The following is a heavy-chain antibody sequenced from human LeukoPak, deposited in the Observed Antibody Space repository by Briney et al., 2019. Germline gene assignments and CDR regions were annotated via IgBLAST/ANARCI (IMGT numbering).Heavy chain of an antibody. CDR1: GCTFSSYA. CDR2: ISYDGSNK. Sequence: GGSLRLSCAASGCTFSSYARNWVRQAPGKGLEWVAVISYDGSNKYYADSVNRRFTIPRHNPKNTLSLQMTSLTAEDTAVYYCPSDRGYSYGYFDYWGQGTLVTVSS. D-gene: IGHD5-18*01. J-gene: IGHJ4*02. CDR3: PSDRGYSYGYFDY. V-gene: IGHV3-30-3*01.